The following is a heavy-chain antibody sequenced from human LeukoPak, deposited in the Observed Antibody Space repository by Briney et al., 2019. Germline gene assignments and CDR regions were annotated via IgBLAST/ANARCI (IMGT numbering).Heavy chain of an antibody. D-gene: IGHD2-8*02. CDR3: VAPSTVPSYWETLEY. CDR2: ISHDGSDD. CDR1: GLSFSTYG. J-gene: IGHJ4*02. V-gene: IGHV3-30*03. Sequence: GGSLRLSCVASGLSFSTYGMHWVRQSPGKGLEWVALISHDGSDDYYGDSVKGRFTISRDNSQNTLYLEMNSLGPEDTALYYCVAPSTVPSYWETLEYWGQGTLVTVSS.